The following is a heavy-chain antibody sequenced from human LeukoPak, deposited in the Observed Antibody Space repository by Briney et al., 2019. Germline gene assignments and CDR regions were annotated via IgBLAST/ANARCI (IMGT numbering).Heavy chain of an antibody. CDR1: GGSISSSSYY. Sequence: SETLSLTCTVSGGSISSSSYYWGWIRQPPGKGLEWIGSIYYSGSTYYNPSLKSRVTISVDTSKNQFSLKLSSVTAADTAVYYCARVNYDSSGYYHHFDYWGQGTLVTVSS. CDR3: ARVNYDSSGYYHHFDY. CDR2: IYYSGST. D-gene: IGHD3-22*01. V-gene: IGHV4-39*01. J-gene: IGHJ4*02.